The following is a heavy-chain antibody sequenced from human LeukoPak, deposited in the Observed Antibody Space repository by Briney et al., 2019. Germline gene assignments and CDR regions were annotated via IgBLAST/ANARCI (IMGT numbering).Heavy chain of an antibody. D-gene: IGHD3-3*01. Sequence: SETLSLTCTVSGGSISSYYWSWIRQPPGKGLEWIGYIYYSGSTNYNPSLKSRVTISVDTSKNQFSLKLSSVTAADTAVYYCARYDFWSGPDAFDIWGQGTMVTVSS. J-gene: IGHJ3*02. CDR2: IYYSGST. CDR1: GGSISSYY. CDR3: ARYDFWSGPDAFDI. V-gene: IGHV4-59*01.